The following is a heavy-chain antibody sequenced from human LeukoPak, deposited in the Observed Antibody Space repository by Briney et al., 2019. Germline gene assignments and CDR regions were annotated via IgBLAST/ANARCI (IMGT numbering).Heavy chain of an antibody. CDR3: ARGARGELDY. CDR1: GGSFSGYY. D-gene: IGHD1-7*01. Sequence: SETLSLTCAVYGGSFSGYYWSWIRQPPGKGLEWIGEINHSGSTNYNPSLKSRVTISVDTSKNQFSLKLSSVTAADTAVYYCARGARGELDYWGQGTLVTVSS. CDR2: INHSGST. V-gene: IGHV4-34*01. J-gene: IGHJ4*02.